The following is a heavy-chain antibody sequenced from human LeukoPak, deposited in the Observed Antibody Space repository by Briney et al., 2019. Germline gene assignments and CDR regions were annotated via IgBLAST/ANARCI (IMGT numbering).Heavy chain of an antibody. CDR2: IIPIFGTA. J-gene: IGHJ6*04. Sequence: GASVKVSCKASGGTFSSYANSWVRQAPGQGLEWMGGIIPIFGTANYAQKFQGRVTITADESTSTAYMELSSLRSEDTAVYYCASGGIAVAASYYYYGMDVWGKGTTVTVSS. V-gene: IGHV1-69*01. D-gene: IGHD6-19*01. CDR1: GGTFSSYA. CDR3: ASGGIAVAASYYYYGMDV.